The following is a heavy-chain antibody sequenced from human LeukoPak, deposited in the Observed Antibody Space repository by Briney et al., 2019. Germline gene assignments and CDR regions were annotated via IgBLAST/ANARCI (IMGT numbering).Heavy chain of an antibody. CDR1: GGSISSGDYY. V-gene: IGHV4-30-4*01. CDR2: IYYSGST. CDR3: ARVDETQWLALDY. J-gene: IGHJ4*02. D-gene: IGHD6-19*01. Sequence: SQTLSLTCTVSGGSISSGDYYWSWIRQPPGKGLEWIGYIYYSGSTYYNPSLKSRVTISVDTSKNQFSLKLSSVTAADTAVYYCARVDETQWLALDYWGQGTLVTVSS.